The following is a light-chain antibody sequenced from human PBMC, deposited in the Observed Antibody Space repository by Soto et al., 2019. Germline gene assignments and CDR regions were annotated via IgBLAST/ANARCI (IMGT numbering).Light chain of an antibody. CDR2: ATS. V-gene: IGKV1-39*01. CDR3: QQAYSTPWT. CDR1: QSISTY. J-gene: IGKJ1*01. Sequence: DIQMTQSPSSLSASVGDRVTITCGASQSISTYLHWYQQKPGTAPKLLIYATSNLQSGVPSRFSGSGSGTDFTLTINSLQPEDSATYYCQQAYSTPWTFGQGTKVDIK.